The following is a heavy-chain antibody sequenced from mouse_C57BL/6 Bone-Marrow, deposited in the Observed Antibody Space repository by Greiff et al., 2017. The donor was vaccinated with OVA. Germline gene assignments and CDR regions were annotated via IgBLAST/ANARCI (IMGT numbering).Heavy chain of an antibody. V-gene: IGHV1-52*01. CDR2: IDPSDSGT. CDR1: GYTFTSYW. Sequence: QVQLQQPGAELVRPGSSVKLSCKASGYTFTSYWMHWVKQRPIQGLEWIGNIDPSDSGTHYNQKFKDKATLTVDKSSSTAYMQLSSLTSEDSAVYYCARRGELKRGGWYYFDDWGQGTTLTVSS. CDR3: ARRGELKRGGWYYFDD. J-gene: IGHJ2*01. D-gene: IGHD1-3*01.